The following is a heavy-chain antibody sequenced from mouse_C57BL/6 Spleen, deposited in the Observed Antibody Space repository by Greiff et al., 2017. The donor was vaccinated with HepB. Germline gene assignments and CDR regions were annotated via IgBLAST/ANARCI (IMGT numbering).Heavy chain of an antibody. CDR2: ISSGSSTI. J-gene: IGHJ4*01. Sequence: EVKLMESGGGLVKPGGSLKLSCAASGFTFSDYGMHWVRQAPEKGLEWVAYISSGSSTIYYADTVKGRFTISRDNAKNTLFLQMTSLRSEDTAMYYCAREAAQATMDYWGQGTSVTVSS. CDR3: AREAAQATMDY. V-gene: IGHV5-17*01. CDR1: GFTFSDYG. D-gene: IGHD3-2*02.